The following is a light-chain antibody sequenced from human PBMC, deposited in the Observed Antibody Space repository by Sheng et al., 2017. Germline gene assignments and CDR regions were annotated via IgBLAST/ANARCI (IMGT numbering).Light chain of an antibody. Sequence: SYELTQPSSVSVSPGQTARITCSGDVLAKKYARWFQQKPGQAPVLLIYKDSERPSGIPERFSGSSSGTTVTLTISGAQVEDEADYYCYSAADNHGVFGGGTKLTVL. CDR1: VLAKKY. CDR3: YSAADNHGV. CDR2: KDS. V-gene: IGLV3-27*01. J-gene: IGLJ3*02.